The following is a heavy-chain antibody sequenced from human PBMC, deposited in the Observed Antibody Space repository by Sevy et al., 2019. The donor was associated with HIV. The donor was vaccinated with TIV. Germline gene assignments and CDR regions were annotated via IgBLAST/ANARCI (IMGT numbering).Heavy chain of an antibody. Sequence: GGSLRLSCAASGFTFSSFNMNWVRQAPGKGLEWVSAISHSGGSTYYADSVKGRFTISRDNSKNTLYLQMNSLRAEDTAVYYCAKGTLVVPAVIYYYYGMDVWGQGTTVTVSS. CDR3: AKGTLVVPAVIYYYYGMDV. CDR2: ISHSGGST. J-gene: IGHJ6*02. D-gene: IGHD2-2*02. CDR1: GFTFSSFN. V-gene: IGHV3-23*01.